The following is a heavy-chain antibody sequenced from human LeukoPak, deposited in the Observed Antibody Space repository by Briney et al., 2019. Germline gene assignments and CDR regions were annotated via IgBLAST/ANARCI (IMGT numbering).Heavy chain of an antibody. CDR2: IYYSGST. J-gene: IGHJ4*02. CDR1: GGSISSSSYY. V-gene: IGHV4-39*07. CDR3: ARDSYDSSGYYDLGSDY. D-gene: IGHD3-22*01. Sequence: SETLSLTCTVSGGSISSSSYYWGWICQPPGKGLEWIGSIYYSGSTYYNPSLKSRVTISVDTSKNQFSLKLSSVTAADTAVYYCARDSYDSSGYYDLGSDYWGQGTLVTVSS.